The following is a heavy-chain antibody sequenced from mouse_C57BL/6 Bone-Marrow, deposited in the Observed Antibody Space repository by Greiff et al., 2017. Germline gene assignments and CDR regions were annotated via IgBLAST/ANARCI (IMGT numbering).Heavy chain of an antibody. CDR3: ARYGNSDYVDY. J-gene: IGHJ2*01. D-gene: IGHD2-1*01. Sequence: VQLQQSGAELAKPGASVKLSCKASGYTFTSYWMHWVKQRPGQGLEWIGYINPSSGYTKYNQKFKDKATLTADKSSNTAYMQLSSLTYADPAVYYYARYGNSDYVDYWGRGTALTVSS. V-gene: IGHV1-7*01. CDR2: INPSSGYT. CDR1: GYTFTSYW.